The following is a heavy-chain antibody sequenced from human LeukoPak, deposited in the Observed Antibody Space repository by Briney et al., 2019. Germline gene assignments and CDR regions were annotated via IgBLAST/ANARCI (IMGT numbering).Heavy chain of an antibody. CDR1: GGSISSYY. CDR3: ARSGFYGSHPFDY. V-gene: IGHV4-59*01. J-gene: IGHJ4*02. D-gene: IGHD2/OR15-2a*01. CDR2: IYYNGNT. Sequence: SETLSLTCTVSGGSISSYYWSWIRQPPGKGLECIGYIYYNGNTNYSPSLKSRVAISIDTSKNQFSLKLNSVTAADTAVYYCARSGFYGSHPFDYWGQGSLVTVSS.